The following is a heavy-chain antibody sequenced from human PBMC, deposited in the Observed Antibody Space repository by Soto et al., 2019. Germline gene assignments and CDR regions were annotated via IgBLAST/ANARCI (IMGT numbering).Heavy chain of an antibody. Sequence: QVQLVESGGGLVKPGGSLRLSCAASGFTFSDYYMTWIRQAPGKGPECISYISKSSSTIKYAESVTGRFTIARDNAKNSLSLQMNSLRAEATAVYYCARVGCSGNFCYDGLDVWAQGTAVPVS. CDR1: GFTFSDYY. D-gene: IGHD3-22*01. V-gene: IGHV3-11*01. J-gene: IGHJ6*02. CDR3: ARVGCSGNFCYDGLDV. CDR2: ISKSSSTI.